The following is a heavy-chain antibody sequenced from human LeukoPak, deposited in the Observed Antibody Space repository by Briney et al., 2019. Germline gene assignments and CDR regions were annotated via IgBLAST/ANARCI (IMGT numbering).Heavy chain of an antibody. CDR2: IYTSGST. CDR3: ARGVSSGWYRLDI. J-gene: IGHJ3*02. V-gene: IGHV4-61*02. CDR1: GGSISSGSYY. Sequence: PSQTLSLTCTVSGGSISSGSYYWSWIRQPAGKGLEWIGRIYTSGSTNYNPSLKSRVTISVDTSKNQFSLKLSPVTAADTAVYYCARGVSSGWYRLDIWGQGTMVTVSS. D-gene: IGHD6-19*01.